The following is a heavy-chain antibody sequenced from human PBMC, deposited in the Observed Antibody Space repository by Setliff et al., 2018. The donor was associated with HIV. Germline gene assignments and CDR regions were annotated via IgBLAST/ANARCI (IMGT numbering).Heavy chain of an antibody. D-gene: IGHD5-12*01. CDR1: GESLSGYS. CDR2: INHGGSA. J-gene: IGHJ4*02. V-gene: IGHV4-34*01. Sequence: SETLSLTCGVYGESLSGYSWNWIRQPPGKGLEWIGEINHGGSAKFNPSLKSRITISVDTSKNHSSVNVTSVTAADAAGYYCARRGWHGYQAFDSWGQGPLVTVSS. CDR3: ARRGWHGYQAFDS.